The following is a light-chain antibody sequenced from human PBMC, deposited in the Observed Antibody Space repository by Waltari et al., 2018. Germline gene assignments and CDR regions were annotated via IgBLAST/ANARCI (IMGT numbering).Light chain of an antibody. CDR3: QQYNNYPWT. J-gene: IGKJ1*01. V-gene: IGKV1-5*03. CDR2: KAS. Sequence: DIKMTQSPSTLSASVGDRVTIPCRASQSISSWLAWYQQKPGKAPKLLIYKASNLESGVPSRFSGSESGTEFTLTISSLQPDDFATDYCQQYNNYPWTFGQGTKVEIK. CDR1: QSISSW.